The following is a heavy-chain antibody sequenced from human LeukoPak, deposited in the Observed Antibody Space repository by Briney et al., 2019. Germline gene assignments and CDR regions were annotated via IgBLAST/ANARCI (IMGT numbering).Heavy chain of an antibody. CDR3: ARVLRAAAPISGMDV. CDR1: GGTFSSYA. V-gene: IGHV1-69*04. J-gene: IGHJ6*02. CDR2: IIPILGIA. D-gene: IGHD6-13*01. Sequence: SVKVSCKASGGTFSSYAISWVRQAPGQGLEWMGRIIPILGIANYAQKFQGRVTITADKSTSTAYMELSSLRSEDTAVYYCARVLRAAAPISGMDVWGQGTTVTVSS.